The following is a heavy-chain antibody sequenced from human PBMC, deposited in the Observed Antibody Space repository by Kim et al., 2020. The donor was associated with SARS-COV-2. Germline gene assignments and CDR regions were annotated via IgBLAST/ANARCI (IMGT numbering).Heavy chain of an antibody. J-gene: IGHJ3*02. V-gene: IGHV3-9*01. CDR1: GFTFDDYA. D-gene: IGHD5-18*01. CDR3: AKLDTAMVTGAFDI. Sequence: SLRLSCAASGFTFDDYAMHWVRQAPGKGLEWVSGISWNSGSIGYADSVKGRFTISRDNAKNSLYLQMNSLRAEDTALYYCAKLDTAMVTGAFDIWGQGTMVTVSS. CDR2: ISWNSGSI.